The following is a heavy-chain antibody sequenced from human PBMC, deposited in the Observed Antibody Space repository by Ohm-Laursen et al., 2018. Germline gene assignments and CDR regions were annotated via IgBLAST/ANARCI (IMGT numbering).Heavy chain of an antibody. CDR2: VYYGGNT. CDR3: ARDPHSSSWYNWYFDL. D-gene: IGHD6-13*01. V-gene: IGHV4-39*07. J-gene: IGHJ2*01. CDR1: GGSISSSSYY. Sequence: TLSLTCAVSGGSISSSSYYWGWIRQPPGKGLEWIGSVYYGGNTYYNPSLKSRVTISVDTSKNQFSLKLGSVTAADTAVYYCARDPHSSSWYNWYFDLWGRGTLVTVSS.